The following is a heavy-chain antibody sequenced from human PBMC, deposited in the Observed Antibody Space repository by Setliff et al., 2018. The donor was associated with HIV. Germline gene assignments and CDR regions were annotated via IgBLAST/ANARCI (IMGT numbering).Heavy chain of an antibody. CDR3: ARSSRLGWSSYGASDI. CDR1: GGSISSYY. D-gene: IGHD6-19*01. V-gene: IGHV4-59*01. Sequence: SETLSLTCTVPGGSISSYYWSWIRQSPGKGLEWIGYIFYSGSTNYNPSLQSRVTISVDTSKNQFSLKLSSVTAADTAVYYCARSSRLGWSSYGASDIWGQGTMVTVSS. CDR2: IFYSGST. J-gene: IGHJ3*02.